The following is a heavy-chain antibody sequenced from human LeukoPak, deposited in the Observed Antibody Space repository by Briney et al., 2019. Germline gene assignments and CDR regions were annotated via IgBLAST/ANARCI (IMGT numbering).Heavy chain of an antibody. CDR3: ARDRLRLGYERTNWFDP. CDR2: INPSGGST. CDR1: GYTFTSYY. Sequence: GASVKVSCKASGYTFTSYYMHWVRQAPGQGLEWMGIINPSGGSTSYAQKFQGRVTMTRDTSISTVYMELSRLRSDDTAVYYCARDRLRLGYERTNWFDPWGQGTLVTVSS. J-gene: IGHJ5*02. V-gene: IGHV1-46*01. D-gene: IGHD2-15*01.